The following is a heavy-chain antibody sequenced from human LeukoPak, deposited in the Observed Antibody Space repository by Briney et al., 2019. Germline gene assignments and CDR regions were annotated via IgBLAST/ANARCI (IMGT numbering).Heavy chain of an antibody. CDR1: GYAFTSYH. V-gene: IGHV1-46*01. Sequence: ASVQVSCKTSGYAFTSYHMHWVRQAPGQGLEWVAIIKSTGDTTVYAQKFQGRVTVTRDTSTSTVYMDLSSLSSEDTAVYYCVREDAHTYYFDFWGPGTLVTVSS. CDR3: VREDAHTYYFDF. D-gene: IGHD2-2*01. J-gene: IGHJ4*02. CDR2: IKSTGDTT.